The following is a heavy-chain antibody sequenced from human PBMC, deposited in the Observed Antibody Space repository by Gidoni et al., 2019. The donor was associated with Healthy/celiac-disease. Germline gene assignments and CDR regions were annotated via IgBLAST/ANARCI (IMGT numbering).Heavy chain of an antibody. Sequence: EVQLLESGGGLVLPGGSLRLSCSASGFTFSSYAMRWVRQAPGQGLEWVAVISGRGGSTYYADSVKGRFTISRDNSKNTLYLQMNSLRAEDTAVYYCAKDRFQWLVSEFDYWGQGTLVTVSS. CDR3: AKDRFQWLVSEFDY. J-gene: IGHJ4*02. D-gene: IGHD6-19*01. V-gene: IGHV3-23*01. CDR2: ISGRGGST. CDR1: GFTFSSYA.